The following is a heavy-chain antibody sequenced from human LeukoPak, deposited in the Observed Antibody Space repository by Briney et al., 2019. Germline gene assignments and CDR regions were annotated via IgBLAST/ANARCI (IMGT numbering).Heavy chain of an antibody. J-gene: IGHJ6*02. CDR2: IIPIFGIA. D-gene: IGHD4-23*01. CDR1: GGTFSSYA. Sequence: SVKVSCKASGGTFSSYAISWVRQAPGQGLEWMGRIIPIFGIANYAQKFQGRVTITADKTTSTAYMELSSLRSEDTAVYYCARASVENYYYYGMDVWAKGPRSPSP. CDR3: ARASVENYYYYGMDV. V-gene: IGHV1-69*04.